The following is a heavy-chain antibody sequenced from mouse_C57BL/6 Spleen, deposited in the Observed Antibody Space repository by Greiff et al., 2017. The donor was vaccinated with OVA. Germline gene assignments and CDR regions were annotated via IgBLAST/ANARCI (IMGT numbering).Heavy chain of an antibody. D-gene: IGHD1-1*01. J-gene: IGHJ1*03. CDR3: ARPDTEYFDV. CDR2: IDPSDSYT. CDR1: GYTFTSYW. V-gene: IGHV1-69*01. Sequence: QVQLQQPGAELVMPGASVKLSCKASGYTFTSYWMHWVKQRPGQGLEWIGEIDPSDSYTTYNQKFKGKSTLTVDKSSSTAYMQLSSLTSEDSAVYYCARPDTEYFDVWGTGTTVTVSS.